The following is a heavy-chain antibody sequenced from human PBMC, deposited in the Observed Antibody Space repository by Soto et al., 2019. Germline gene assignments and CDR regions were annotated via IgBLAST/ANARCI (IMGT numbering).Heavy chain of an antibody. J-gene: IGHJ4*02. V-gene: IGHV4-34*01. D-gene: IGHD6-25*01. CDR2: IYYSGST. Sequence: TLSLTCAVYGGSFSGYYWSWIRQPPGKGLEWIGSIYYSGSTYYNPSLKSRVTISVDTSKNQLSLKLSSVTAADTAVYYCARSLAGAGPPRTAAPDDEWGQRTMVSVSS. CDR1: GGSFSGYY. CDR3: ARSLAGAGPPRTAAPDDE.